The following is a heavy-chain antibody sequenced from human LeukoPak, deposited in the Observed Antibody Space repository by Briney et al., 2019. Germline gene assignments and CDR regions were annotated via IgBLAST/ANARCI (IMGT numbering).Heavy chain of an antibody. D-gene: IGHD3-16*01. J-gene: IGHJ4*02. V-gene: IGHV3-21*01. CDR3: GRAFPPLRTSSAGDL. CDR2: ISYLSSHV. Sequence: GGSLRPSCSASGFTFRDYDMNWVRQAPGKGLEWVSSISYLSSHVYYGDSVKGRFSISRDNAKNSLYLQMNSLGAEDTAIYYCGRAFPPLRTSSAGDLWGQGILVTVSS. CDR1: GFTFRDYD.